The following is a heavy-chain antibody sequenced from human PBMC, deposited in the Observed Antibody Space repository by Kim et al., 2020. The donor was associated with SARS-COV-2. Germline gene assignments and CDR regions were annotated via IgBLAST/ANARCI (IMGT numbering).Heavy chain of an antibody. J-gene: IGHJ6*02. Sequence: KYAQKLQGRVTMNTDTSTSTAYMVLRRVRSDDTAVYYCARDQNWVYGMDVWGQGTTVTVSS. D-gene: IGHD3-16*01. V-gene: IGHV1-18*01. CDR3: ARDQNWVYGMDV.